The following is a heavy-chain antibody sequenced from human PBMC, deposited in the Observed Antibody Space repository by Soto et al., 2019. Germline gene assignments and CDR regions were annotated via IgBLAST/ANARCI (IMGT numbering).Heavy chain of an antibody. CDR3: ARVSVSVAKHTLPFYY. CDR1: GGSFSGYY. J-gene: IGHJ4*02. V-gene: IGHV4-34*01. Sequence: QVQLQQWGAGLLKPSETLSLTCAVYGGSFSGYYWSWIRQPPGKGLEWIGEINHSGSTNYNPSLKSRVTISVDTSKNQFSLKLSSVTAADTAVYYCARVSVSVAKHTLPFYYWGQGTLVTVSS. CDR2: INHSGST. D-gene: IGHD5-12*01.